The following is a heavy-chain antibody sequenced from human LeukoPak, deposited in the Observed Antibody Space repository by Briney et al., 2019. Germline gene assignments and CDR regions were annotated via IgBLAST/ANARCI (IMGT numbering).Heavy chain of an antibody. V-gene: IGHV2-70*04. D-gene: IGHD5-12*01. J-gene: IGHJ4*02. CDR1: GFSLSTSGMR. CDR2: IDWDDDK. CDR3: ATLGYDFDY. Sequence: SGPTLVYPTQTLTLTCTFSGFSLSTSGMRVSWIRQPPGKALEWLARIDWDDDKFYSTSLKTRLTISKDTSKNQVVLTMTNMDPVDTATYYCATLGYDFDYWGQGTLVTVSS.